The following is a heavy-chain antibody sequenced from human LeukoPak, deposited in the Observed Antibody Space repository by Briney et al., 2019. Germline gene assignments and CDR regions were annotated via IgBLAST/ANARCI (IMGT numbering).Heavy chain of an antibody. CDR2: MNPNSGNT. J-gene: IGHJ4*02. D-gene: IGHD3-22*01. V-gene: IGHV1-8*01. CDR3: TRGTREIVVIITKYYVDY. CDR1: GYTFTSYD. Sequence: ASVKVSCKASGYTFTSYDINWVRQATGQGLEWMGWMNPNSGNTGYAQKFQGRVTMTRNTSISTVYMELSSLRSEDTAVYYCTRGTREIVVIITKYYVDYWGQGTLVTVSS.